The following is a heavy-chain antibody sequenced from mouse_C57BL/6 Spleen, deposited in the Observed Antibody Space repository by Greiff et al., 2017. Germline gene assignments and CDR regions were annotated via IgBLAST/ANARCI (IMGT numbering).Heavy chain of an antibody. V-gene: IGHV1-74*01. J-gene: IGHJ4*01. CDR1: GYTFTSYW. CDR3: AQGTYYAMDY. CDR2: IHPSDSDT. Sequence: VQLQQSGAELVKPGASVKVSCKASGYTFTSYWMHWVKQRPGQGLEWIGRIHPSDSDTNYNQKFKGKATLTVDKASSTAYMQLSSRTSEDSAVYYWAQGTYYAMDYWGQGTSVTVSS. D-gene: IGHD2-14*01.